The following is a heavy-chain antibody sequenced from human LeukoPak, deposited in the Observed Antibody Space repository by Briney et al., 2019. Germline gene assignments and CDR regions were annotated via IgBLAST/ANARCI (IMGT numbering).Heavy chain of an antibody. CDR3: AREGSRQLATVIFSGDAFDI. CDR1: GGTFSSYA. D-gene: IGHD6-6*01. V-gene: IGHV1-69*05. J-gene: IGHJ3*02. Sequence: ASVKVSCKASGGTFSSYAISWVRQAPGQGLEWMGGIIPIFGTANYAQKFQGRVTITTDESTSTAYMELSSLRSEDTAVYYCAREGSRQLATVIFSGDAFDIWGQGTMVTVSS. CDR2: IIPIFGTA.